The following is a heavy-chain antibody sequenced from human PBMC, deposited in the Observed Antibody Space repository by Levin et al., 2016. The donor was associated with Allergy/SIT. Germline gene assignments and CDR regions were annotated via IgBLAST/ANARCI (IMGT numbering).Heavy chain of an antibody. CDR1: GYLFNRYD. CDR3: ARGLLTASGYAMDV. V-gene: IGHV1-8*01. J-gene: IGHJ6*02. CDR2: INPNSGNT. D-gene: IGHD3-10*01. Sequence: FSKASGYLFNRYDINWVRQATGQGLEWMGWINPNSGNTGYAQKFQGRVVMTRNTSISTAYMALSSLRSEDTAVYYCARGLLTASGYAMDVWGQGTTVTVSS.